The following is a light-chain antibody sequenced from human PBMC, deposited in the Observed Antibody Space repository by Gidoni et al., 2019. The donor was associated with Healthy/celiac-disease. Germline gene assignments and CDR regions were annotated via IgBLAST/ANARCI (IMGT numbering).Light chain of an antibody. J-gene: IGKJ2*01. V-gene: IGKV1-39*01. CDR3: QQSYSTPMYT. Sequence: DIQIIHSRSSLSASVGDRVTITCRASQSISSYLNWYQQKPGKAPKLLIYAASSLQSGVPSRFSGSGSGTDFTLTISSLQPEDFATYYCQQSYSTPMYTFGQGTKLEIK. CDR1: QSISSY. CDR2: AAS.